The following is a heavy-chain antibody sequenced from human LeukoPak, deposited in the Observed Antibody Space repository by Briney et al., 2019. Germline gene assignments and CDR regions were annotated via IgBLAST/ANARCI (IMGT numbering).Heavy chain of an antibody. J-gene: IGHJ3*02. Sequence: PSETLSLTCTVSGGSISSSSYYWGWIRQPPGKGLEWIGRIYYSGSTYYNPSLKSRVTISVDTSKNQFSLKLSSVTAADTAVYYCARHNHRTSWPIVSDAFDIWGQGTMVTVSS. D-gene: IGHD2-2*01. CDR1: GGSISSSSYY. CDR3: ARHNHRTSWPIVSDAFDI. CDR2: IYYSGST. V-gene: IGHV4-39*01.